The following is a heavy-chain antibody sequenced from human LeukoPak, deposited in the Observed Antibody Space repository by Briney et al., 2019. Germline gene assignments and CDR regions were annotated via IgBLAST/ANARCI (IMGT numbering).Heavy chain of an antibody. CDR1: GFTFSSYS. Sequence: SGGSLRLSCAASGFTFSSYSMNWVRQAPGKGLEWVSGISGGGGNTYYADSVKGRFIISRDNSKNTVYMQMNSLRVEDTAVYYCAKEHDFWSGYDGYDIWGQGTMVTVSS. CDR2: ISGGGGNT. CDR3: AKEHDFWSGYDGYDI. V-gene: IGHV3-23*01. D-gene: IGHD3-3*01. J-gene: IGHJ3*02.